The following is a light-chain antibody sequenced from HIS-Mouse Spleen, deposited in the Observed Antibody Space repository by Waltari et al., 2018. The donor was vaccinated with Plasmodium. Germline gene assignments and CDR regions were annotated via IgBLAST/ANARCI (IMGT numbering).Light chain of an antibody. J-gene: IGLJ2*01. V-gene: IGLV4-69*01. CDR2: LNSDGSH. CDR3: QTWGTGMGV. CDR1: SGHSSYA. Sequence: QLVLTHSPSASASLGASVKLTCTLSSGHSSYAIAWHPQQPEKGPRYLMKLNSDGSHTKGDGMPDRFSGSSSGAERYLTISSLQSEDEADYYCQTWGTGMGVFGGGTKLTVL.